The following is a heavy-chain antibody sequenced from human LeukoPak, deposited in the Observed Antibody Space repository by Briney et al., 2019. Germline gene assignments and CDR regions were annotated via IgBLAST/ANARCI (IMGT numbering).Heavy chain of an antibody. CDR3: ARDRVLRFLEYYYYYMDV. CDR2: IRYDGSNK. D-gene: IGHD3-3*01. CDR1: GFTFSSYG. J-gene: IGHJ6*03. V-gene: IGHV3-30*02. Sequence: GGSLRLSCAASGFTFSSYGMHWVRQAPGKGLEWVAFIRYDGSNKYYADSVKGRFTISRDNAKNSLYLQMNSLRAEDTAVYYCARDRVLRFLEYYYYYMDVWGKGTTVTVSS.